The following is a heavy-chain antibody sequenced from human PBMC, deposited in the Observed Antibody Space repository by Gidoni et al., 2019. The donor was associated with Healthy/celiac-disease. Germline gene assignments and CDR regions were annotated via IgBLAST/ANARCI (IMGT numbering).Heavy chain of an antibody. V-gene: IGHV4-34*01. CDR3: ARGAVKQQLAYYFDY. CDR2: INHSGVT. CDR1: GGSFSGYY. J-gene: IGHJ4*02. Sequence: QVQLQQWGAGLLKPSETLSLTCAVYGGSFSGYYWSWIRQPPGKGLEWIGEINHSGVTNYNPSLKSRVTISVDTSKNQFSLKLSSVTAADTAVYYCARGAVKQQLAYYFDYWGQGTLVTVSS. D-gene: IGHD6-13*01.